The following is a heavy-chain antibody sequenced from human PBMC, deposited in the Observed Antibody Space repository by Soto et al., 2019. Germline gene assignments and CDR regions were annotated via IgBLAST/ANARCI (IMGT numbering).Heavy chain of an antibody. D-gene: IGHD6-19*01. CDR2: ISSSSSYI. CDR1: GFTFSSYS. J-gene: IGHJ4*02. Sequence: PGGPLRLSCAASGFTFSSYSMNWVRQAPGKGLEWVSSISSSSSYIYYADSVKGRFTISRDNAKNSLYLQMNSLRAEDTAVYYCARGSSVAGPYFDYWGQGTLVTVSS. CDR3: ARGSSVAGPYFDY. V-gene: IGHV3-21*01.